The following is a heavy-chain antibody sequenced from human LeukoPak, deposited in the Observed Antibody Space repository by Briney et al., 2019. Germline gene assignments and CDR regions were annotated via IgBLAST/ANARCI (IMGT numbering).Heavy chain of an antibody. CDR3: TTVIEGYSYGFSY. V-gene: IGHV1-69*04. Sequence: ASVKVSCKASGGTFSSYAISWVRQAPGQGLEWMGRIIPILGIANYAQKFQGRVTITADKSTSTAYMELSSLKTEDTAVYYCTTVIEGYSYGFSYWGQGTLVTVSS. D-gene: IGHD5-18*01. J-gene: IGHJ4*02. CDR1: GGTFSSYA. CDR2: IIPILGIA.